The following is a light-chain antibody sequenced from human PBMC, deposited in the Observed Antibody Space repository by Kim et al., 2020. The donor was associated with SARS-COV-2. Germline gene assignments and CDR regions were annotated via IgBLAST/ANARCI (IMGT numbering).Light chain of an antibody. CDR2: GKN. V-gene: IGLV3-19*01. J-gene: IGLJ2*01. CDR1: SLRSYY. Sequence: SSELTQDPAVSVALGQTVRITCQGDSLRSYYAGWYQQKPGQAPVLVIYGKNNRPSGIPDRFSGSSSGNTASLTITGAQAEDEADYYCNSRDSSGNHVVFGGGTKVTVL. CDR3: NSRDSSGNHVV.